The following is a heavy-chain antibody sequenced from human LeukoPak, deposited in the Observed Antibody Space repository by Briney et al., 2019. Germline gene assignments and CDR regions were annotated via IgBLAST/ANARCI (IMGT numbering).Heavy chain of an antibody. D-gene: IGHD3-9*01. Sequence: GGSLRLSCAASGFTFSSYWMSWVRQAPGKGLERVAHIKQDGSEKYYVDSVKGRFTISRGNAKNSLYLQMNSLRAEDTAVYYCARSKSHFDWLSHYYYMDVWGKGTTVTVSS. V-gene: IGHV3-7*01. J-gene: IGHJ6*03. CDR2: IKQDGSEK. CDR3: ARSKSHFDWLSHYYYMDV. CDR1: GFTFSSYW.